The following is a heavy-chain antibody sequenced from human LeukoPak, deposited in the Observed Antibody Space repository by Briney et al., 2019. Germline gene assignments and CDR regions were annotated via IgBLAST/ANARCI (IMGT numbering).Heavy chain of an antibody. Sequence: ASVKVSCKASGYTFSTYGINWVRQAPGQGLEWMGWISAYNGNTNYAQKLQGRVTMTTDTSTSTAYMELKSLRSDDTAVYYCARDDALVATGSFDYWGQGTLVTVSS. CDR2: ISAYNGNT. CDR3: ARDDALVATGSFDY. J-gene: IGHJ4*02. D-gene: IGHD5-12*01. CDR1: GYTFSTYG. V-gene: IGHV1-18*01.